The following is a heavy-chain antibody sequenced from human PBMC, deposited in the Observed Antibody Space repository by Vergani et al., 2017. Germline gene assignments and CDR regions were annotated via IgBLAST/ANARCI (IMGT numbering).Heavy chain of an antibody. CDR1: GFSFPGYA. J-gene: IGHJ4*02. CDR3: ARDGGVVPAAPITYYFDY. Sequence: EVRLVESGGGLVQPGGSLRLSCEASGFSFPGYAMSWVRQAPGKGLEWVSSISGSGGSTYYADPVKGRFTISRDNSKNTLYLEMNTLRGEDTAVYYCARDGGVVPAAPITYYFDYWGQGTLVTVSS. D-gene: IGHD2-2*01. CDR2: ISGSGGST. V-gene: IGHV3-23*04.